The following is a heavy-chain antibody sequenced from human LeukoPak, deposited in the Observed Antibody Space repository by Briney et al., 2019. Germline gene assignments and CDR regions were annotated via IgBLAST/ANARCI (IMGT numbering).Heavy chain of an antibody. J-gene: IGHJ4*02. CDR2: IYYSGST. D-gene: IGHD2-2*01. CDR1: GGSISSYY. V-gene: IGHV4-59*01. Sequence: PSETLSLTCTVSGGSISSYYWSWIRQPPGKGLEWIGYIYYSGSTNYNPSLKSRVTISVDTSKNQFSLKLSSVTAADTAVYYCARGYDCSSTSCWRTSFDYWGQGTLVTVSS. CDR3: ARGYDCSSTSCWRTSFDY.